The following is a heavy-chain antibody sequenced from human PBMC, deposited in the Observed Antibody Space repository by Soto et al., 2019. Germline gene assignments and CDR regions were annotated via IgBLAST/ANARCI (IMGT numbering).Heavy chain of an antibody. Sequence: PSETLYLTCTVSGGSISSSSYYWAWIRQPPGKGLEWIGSIYYSGSNYYNRSLKRRVTISVDTSKNHFSLKLSSVTAADTAVYYCAREIGYYDSSGYCNLFDPSGQGTLVTVSS. D-gene: IGHD3-22*01. CDR1: GGSISSSSYY. CDR2: IYYSGSN. CDR3: AREIGYYDSSGYCNLFDP. V-gene: IGHV4-39*02. J-gene: IGHJ5*02.